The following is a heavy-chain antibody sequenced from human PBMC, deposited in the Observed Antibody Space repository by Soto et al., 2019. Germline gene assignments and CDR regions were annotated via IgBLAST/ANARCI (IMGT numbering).Heavy chain of an antibody. D-gene: IGHD3-9*01. CDR3: ARGLRYVDWSGGSDWFDT. J-gene: IGHJ5*02. CDR1: GYTFTSYG. CDR2: ISAYTGNT. Sequence: QVQLVQSGAEVKKPGASVKVSCKASGYTFTSYGISWVRQAPGQGLEWMGWISAYTGNTNYAQKLQGRVTMTTDTSTRPADMELRSLRSDDTAVYYCARGLRYVDWSGGSDWFDTWGQGTLVTVSS. V-gene: IGHV1-18*01.